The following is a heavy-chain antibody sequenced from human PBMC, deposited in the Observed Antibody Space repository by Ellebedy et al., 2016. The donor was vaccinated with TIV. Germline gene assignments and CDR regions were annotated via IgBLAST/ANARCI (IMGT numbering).Heavy chain of an antibody. D-gene: IGHD4-17*01. Sequence: PGGSLRLSCAVSRIIFSFSGIHWVRQAPGKGLEWVAFVRIDGNKQFYADSVKGRFTVSTDISKNTLYLQMNSLRAEDTALCYCATETGDSFRQSLDCWGLGTLVTVSS. J-gene: IGHJ4*02. CDR1: RIIFSFSG. CDR3: ATETGDSFRQSLDC. V-gene: IGHV3-30*02. CDR2: VRIDGNKQ.